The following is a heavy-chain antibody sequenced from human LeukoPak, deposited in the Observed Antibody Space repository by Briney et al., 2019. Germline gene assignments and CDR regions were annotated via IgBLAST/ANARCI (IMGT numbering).Heavy chain of an antibody. D-gene: IGHD5-24*01. CDR1: GFTFSNYA. Sequence: GGSLRLSCAASGFTFSNYAMSWVRQAPGKGLEWVANIQMDGSEKNYLDSVKGRFTISRDNAKNSLYLQMNSLRVEDTAVYYCTREGQMAYWGQGTLVTVSS. CDR3: TREGQMAY. J-gene: IGHJ4*02. CDR2: IQMDGSEK. V-gene: IGHV3-7*01.